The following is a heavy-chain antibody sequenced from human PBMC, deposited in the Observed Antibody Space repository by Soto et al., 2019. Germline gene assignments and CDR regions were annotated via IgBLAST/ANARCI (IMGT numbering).Heavy chain of an antibody. D-gene: IGHD3-10*01. Sequence: QVQLQESGPGLVKPSQTLSLTCTVSGGSVSSCDYYWSWIRQAPVQGLEGIGYNYYSGSTYYNPSLRSRVTIPVDPPKNQFPLKLSSVTAADTAVYYCARGGVTMVREVDNGFDPWGQGTLVTVSS. CDR3: ARGGVTMVREVDNGFDP. CDR2: NYYSGST. J-gene: IGHJ5*02. V-gene: IGHV4-30-4*01. CDR1: GGSVSSCDYY.